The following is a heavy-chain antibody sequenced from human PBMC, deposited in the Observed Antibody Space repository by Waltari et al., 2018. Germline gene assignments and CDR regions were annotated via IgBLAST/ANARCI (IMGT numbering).Heavy chain of an antibody. CDR1: GFTFSRYW. V-gene: IGHV3-74*03. J-gene: IGHJ4*02. Sequence: EVQLVESGGGLVQPGGSLRLSCEASGFTFSRYWMHWVRQAPGKGLVWVSRISSDGNTTTYADSVKGRFTISRDNAKNTLYLQMNSLRAEDTAVYYCARVVYSYGPYCFDSWGQGTPVTVSS. D-gene: IGHD5-18*01. CDR3: ARVVYSYGPYCFDS. CDR2: ISSDGNTT.